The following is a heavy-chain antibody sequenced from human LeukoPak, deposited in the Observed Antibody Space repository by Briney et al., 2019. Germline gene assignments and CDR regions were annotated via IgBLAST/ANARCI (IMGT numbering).Heavy chain of an antibody. CDR3: AKDARSNSWDYYFDY. Sequence: GGSLRLSCAASGFNFNAAWMSWVRQAPGKGLEWIGRIKSRGGGETTDYAAPVKGRFTISRDDSKNMLYLQMNSLRAEDTALYYCAKDARSNSWDYYFDYWGQGTLVTVSS. V-gene: IGHV3-15*01. D-gene: IGHD6-13*01. CDR2: IKSRGGGETT. J-gene: IGHJ4*02. CDR1: GFNFNAAW.